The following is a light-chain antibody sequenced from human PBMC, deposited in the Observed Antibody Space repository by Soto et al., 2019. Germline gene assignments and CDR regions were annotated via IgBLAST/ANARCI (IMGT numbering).Light chain of an antibody. Sequence: QSALTQPASASGSPGQSITISCTGTSSDVGGYNYVSWDQQHPGKAPKLMIYDVSNRPSGVSNRFSGSKSGNTASLTISGLQAEDEADYYCSSYTSSSLVVFGGGTKLTVL. CDR2: DVS. V-gene: IGLV2-14*01. CDR3: SSYTSSSLVV. J-gene: IGLJ2*01. CDR1: SSDVGGYNY.